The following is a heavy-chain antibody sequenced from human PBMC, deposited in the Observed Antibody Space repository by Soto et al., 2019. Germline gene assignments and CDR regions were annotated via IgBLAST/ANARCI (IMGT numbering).Heavy chain of an antibody. CDR1: GGSISSSSYY. D-gene: IGHD2-15*01. CDR2: IYYSGST. V-gene: IGHV4-39*01. Sequence: PSETLSLTCTVSGGSISSSSYYWGWIRQPPGKGLEWIGIIYYSGSTYYNPSLKSRVTISVDTSKNQFSLKLSSVTAADTAVYYCARRKCRQPLDYCYYMDVWGKGTTVTVSS. J-gene: IGHJ6*03. CDR3: ARRKCRQPLDYCYYMDV.